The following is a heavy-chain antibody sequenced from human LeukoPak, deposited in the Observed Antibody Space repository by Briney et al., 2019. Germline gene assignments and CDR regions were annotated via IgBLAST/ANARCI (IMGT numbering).Heavy chain of an antibody. CDR1: GDSISSSTYY. CDR2: IYSGGTT. J-gene: IGHJ4*02. V-gene: IGHV4-39*01. CDR3: ARHRGHGRFYPWDY. Sequence: SGTLSLTCTVSGDSISSSTYYWGSVRQPPGKGLEWIGGIYSGGTTYYNPSLKSRVTISVDTSKNQFSLNLSSMTAADTAVFYCARHRGHGRFYPWDYWGQGILVTVSS. D-gene: IGHD1-26*01.